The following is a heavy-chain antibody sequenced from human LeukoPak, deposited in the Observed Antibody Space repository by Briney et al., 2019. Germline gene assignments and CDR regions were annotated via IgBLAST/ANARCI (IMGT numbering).Heavy chain of an antibody. D-gene: IGHD6-19*01. Sequence: WDPLSLTCSVSGGSITGYYWTWIRQPPGKGLEWIGYIYYSGSTNYNPSLKSRVTISVDTSNNQFSLTLSSVTAADTAVYFCARGLPGYSGGHDAFDVWGQGTLVTVS. CDR2: IYYSGST. J-gene: IGHJ3*01. CDR3: ARGLPGYSGGHDAFDV. V-gene: IGHV4-59*07. CDR1: GGSITGYY.